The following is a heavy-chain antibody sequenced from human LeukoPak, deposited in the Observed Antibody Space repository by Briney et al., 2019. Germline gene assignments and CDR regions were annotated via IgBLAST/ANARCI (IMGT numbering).Heavy chain of an antibody. D-gene: IGHD5-18*01. J-gene: IGHJ4*02. Sequence: KPSETLSLTCTVSGGSISSSSYYWSWIRQPPGRGLEWIGEINHSGSTNYNPSLKSRVTISVDTSKNQFTLKLSSVTAADTAVYYCARRIEKTAMVDYWGQGTLVTVSS. V-gene: IGHV4-39*06. CDR2: INHSGST. CDR1: GGSISSSSYY. CDR3: ARRIEKTAMVDY.